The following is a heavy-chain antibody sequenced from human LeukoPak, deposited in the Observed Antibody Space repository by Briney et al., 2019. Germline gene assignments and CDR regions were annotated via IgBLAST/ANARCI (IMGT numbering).Heavy chain of an antibody. V-gene: IGHV3-23*01. J-gene: IGHJ4*02. CDR2: ISGSGGST. Sequence: GGSLRLSCAASGFTFSSYAMSWVRQAPGKGLEWVSAISGSGGSTYYADSVKGRFTISRDNSKNTLYLQVNSLRAEDTAVYYCAKGPSRRGELLGFWGQGTLVTVSS. D-gene: IGHD1-26*01. CDR3: AKGPSRRGELLGF. CDR1: GFTFSSYA.